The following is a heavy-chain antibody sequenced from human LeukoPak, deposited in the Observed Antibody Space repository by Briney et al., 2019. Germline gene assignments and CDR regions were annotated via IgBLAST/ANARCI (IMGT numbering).Heavy chain of an antibody. CDR2: IIPIFGTA. Sequence: ASVKVSCKASGGTFSSYAISWVRQAPGQGLEWMGRIIPIFGTANYAQKVQSRVKITTNESTSTAYTELSTQRSEDTAVYYCARTIRAVAGYFDYWGQGTLVTVSS. V-gene: IGHV1-69*05. D-gene: IGHD6-19*01. CDR1: GGTFSSYA. CDR3: ARTIRAVAGYFDY. J-gene: IGHJ4*02.